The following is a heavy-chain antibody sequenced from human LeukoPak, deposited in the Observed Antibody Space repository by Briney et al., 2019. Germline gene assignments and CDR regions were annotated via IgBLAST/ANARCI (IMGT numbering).Heavy chain of an antibody. D-gene: IGHD2-2*01. V-gene: IGHV4-30-2*01. CDR3: ARGRGGYCSSTSCPPYYFDY. Sequence: SQTLSLTGAVSGGSISSGGYSWSWIRQPPGKGLEWIGYIYHSGSTYYNPSLKSRVTISVDRSKNQFSLKLSSVTAADTAVYYCARGRGGYCSSTSCPPYYFDYWGQGTLVTVSS. J-gene: IGHJ4*02. CDR2: IYHSGST. CDR1: GGSISSGGYS.